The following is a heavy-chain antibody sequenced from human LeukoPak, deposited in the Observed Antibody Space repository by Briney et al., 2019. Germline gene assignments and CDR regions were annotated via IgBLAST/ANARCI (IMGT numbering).Heavy chain of an antibody. CDR3: ARGGIAVDY. J-gene: IGHJ4*02. V-gene: IGHV4-30-2*01. CDR2: IYHSGST. CDR1: GGFISSGGYS. D-gene: IGHD6-19*01. Sequence: SQTLSLTCAVSGGFISSGGYSWSWIRQPPGKGLEWIGYIYHSGSTYYNPSLKSRVTISVDRSKNQFSLKLSSVTAADTAVYYCARGGIAVDYWGQGTLVTVSS.